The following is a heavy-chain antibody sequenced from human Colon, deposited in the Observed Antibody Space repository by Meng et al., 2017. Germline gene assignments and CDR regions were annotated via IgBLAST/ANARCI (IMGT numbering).Heavy chain of an antibody. CDR1: GGTFSNNV. Sequence: SVKVSCKASGGTFSNNVTHWVRQAPGQGLEWMGRFIPILNRADTAQKFHGRLTFSVDTRTNTAYMELRSLTSEETAFYYCASTTLTTGGLDNWGQGTVVTVSS. J-gene: IGHJ4*02. V-gene: IGHV1-69*04. CDR2: FIPILNRA. D-gene: IGHD4-11*01. CDR3: ASTTLTTGGLDN.